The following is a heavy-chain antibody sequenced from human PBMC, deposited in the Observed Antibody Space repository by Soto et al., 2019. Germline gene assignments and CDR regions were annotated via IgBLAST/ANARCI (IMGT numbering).Heavy chain of an antibody. CDR1: GYSFTSYW. CDR2: IYPGDSDT. V-gene: IGHV5-51*01. D-gene: IGHD3-10*01. CDR3: ARSIGGSGSYYPYGMDV. Sequence: GESLKISCKGSGYSFTSYWIGWVRQMPGKGLEWMGIIYPGDSDTRYSPSFQGQVTISADKSISTASLQWSSLKASDTAIYYCARSIGGSGSYYPYGMDVWGQGTTVTVSS. J-gene: IGHJ6*02.